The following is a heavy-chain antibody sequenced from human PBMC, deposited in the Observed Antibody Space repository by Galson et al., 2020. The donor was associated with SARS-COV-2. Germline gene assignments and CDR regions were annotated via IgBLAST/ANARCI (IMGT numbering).Heavy chain of an antibody. D-gene: IGHD5-18*01. CDR3: ARREIQLWFFDY. V-gene: IGHV4-39*01. CDR2: IYYSGST. CDR1: GGYISSSSYY. Sequence: ETSETISLTCTVSGGYISSSSYYWGWIRQPPGKGLEWIGSIYYSGSTYYNPSLKSRVTISVDTSKNQFSLKLRSVTAADTAVYYGARREIQLWFFDYWGQGTLVTVSS. J-gene: IGHJ4*02.